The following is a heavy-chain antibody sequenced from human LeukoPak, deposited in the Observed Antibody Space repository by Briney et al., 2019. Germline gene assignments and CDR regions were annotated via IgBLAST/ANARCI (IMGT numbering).Heavy chain of an antibody. J-gene: IGHJ4*02. V-gene: IGHV3-23*01. Sequence: GGSLRLSCVASGFTFSSYAMSWVRQAPGKGLEWVSVMSGSGDSTYYADSVKGRFTISRDNSKNKLYLQMNSLRAEDTAVYYCAKVVSGYVYGYNYFDYWGQGTLVTVSS. CDR2: MSGSGDST. CDR1: GFTFSSYA. D-gene: IGHD5-18*01. CDR3: AKVVSGYVYGYNYFDY.